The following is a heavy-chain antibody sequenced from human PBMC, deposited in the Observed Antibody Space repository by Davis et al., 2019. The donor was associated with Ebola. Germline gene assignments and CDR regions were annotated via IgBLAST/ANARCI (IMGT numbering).Heavy chain of an antibody. CDR3: ARDQSSGWFFAFDI. V-gene: IGHV3-9*01. Sequence: SLKISCAASGFTFDDYAMHWVRQAPGKGLEWVSGISWNSGSIGYADSVKGRFTISRDNAKNSLYLQMNSLRAEDTAVYYCARDQSSGWFFAFDIWGQGTMVTVSS. J-gene: IGHJ3*02. D-gene: IGHD6-19*01. CDR2: ISWNSGSI. CDR1: GFTFDDYA.